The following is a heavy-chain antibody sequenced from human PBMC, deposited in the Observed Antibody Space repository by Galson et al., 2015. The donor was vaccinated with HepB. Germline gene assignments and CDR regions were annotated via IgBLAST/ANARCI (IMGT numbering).Heavy chain of an antibody. D-gene: IGHD3-10*01. V-gene: IGHV3-30*18. CDR3: AKGYYFSSGSFGY. Sequence: SLRLSCAASGFIFSTYGMHWVRQAPGKGLEWLAVISYDGSNKYFTDSVKGRFTISRDNAKNTLYLQMNSLRAEDTAVYYCAKGYYFSSGSFGYWGQGTLVTVSS. J-gene: IGHJ4*02. CDR1: GFIFSTYG. CDR2: ISYDGSNK.